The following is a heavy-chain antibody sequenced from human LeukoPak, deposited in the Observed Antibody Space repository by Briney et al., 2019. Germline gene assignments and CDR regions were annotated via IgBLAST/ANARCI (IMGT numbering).Heavy chain of an antibody. CDR2: AGPDGGTT. Sequence: PGWPQRFSFAASGRTFHTYVIHCVRQSPGNALEHVLGAGPDGGTTYYAKSVKSRITISRDNAKYMLYLQMDRLSPDDLAVYYCARGAQLTEYWGQGTLVTVSS. CDR3: ARGAQLTEY. V-gene: IGHV3-64*01. D-gene: IGHD6-13*01. J-gene: IGHJ4*02. CDR1: GRTFHTYV.